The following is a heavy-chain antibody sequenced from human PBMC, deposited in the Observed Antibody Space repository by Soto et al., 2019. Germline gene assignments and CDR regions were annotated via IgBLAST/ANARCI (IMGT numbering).Heavy chain of an antibody. Sequence: SETLSLTCTVSGGSLSSYYWGWIRQPPGKGLELIGYIYYSGSTNYNPSLKSRVTISVDTSKNQFSLKLSSVTAADTAVYYCARLGAQEIDPWGQGTLVTVSS. CDR1: GGSLSSYY. J-gene: IGHJ5*02. CDR2: IYYSGST. CDR3: ARLGAQEIDP. D-gene: IGHD3-16*01. V-gene: IGHV4-59*08.